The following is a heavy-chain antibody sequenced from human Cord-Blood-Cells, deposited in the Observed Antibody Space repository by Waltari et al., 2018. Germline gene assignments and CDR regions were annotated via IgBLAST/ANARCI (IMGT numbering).Heavy chain of an antibody. D-gene: IGHD1-26*01. CDR1: GGTFSSYV. J-gene: IGHJ5*02. V-gene: IGHV1-69*01. CDR2: IIPIFVTA. Sequence: QVQLVQSGAEVKKPGSSVKVSCKASGGTFSSYVISWVRQAPGQGLEWMGGIIPIFVTANYAQKFQGRVTITADESTSTAYMELSSLRSEDTAVYYCARDRSGSYYNWFDPWGQGTLVTVSS. CDR3: ARDRSGSYYNWFDP.